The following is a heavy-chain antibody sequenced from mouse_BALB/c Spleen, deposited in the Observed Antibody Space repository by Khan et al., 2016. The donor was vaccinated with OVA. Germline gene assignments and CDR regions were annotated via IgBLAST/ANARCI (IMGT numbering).Heavy chain of an antibody. D-gene: IGHD2-13*01. Sequence: QVQLQQSGAELVRPGASVKLSCKASGYTFTSYWINWVRQRPGQGPEWIGNIYPSDSYTNYNQKFKDKATLTVDKSSSTAYMQLSSPTSEDSAVFYCTRGDPGNFDYWGQGTTLTVSS. J-gene: IGHJ2*01. V-gene: IGHV1-69*02. CDR1: GYTFTSYW. CDR2: IYPSDSYT. CDR3: TRGDPGNFDY.